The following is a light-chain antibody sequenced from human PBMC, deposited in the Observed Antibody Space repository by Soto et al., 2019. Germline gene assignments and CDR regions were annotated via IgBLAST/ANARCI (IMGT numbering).Light chain of an antibody. CDR1: QSVSSYY. V-gene: IGKV3-20*01. Sequence: ELVSTQSPGTLSLSPGERATLSCRASQSVSSYYLAWYQQKPGQAPRLLIYGVSSRDTAIPDRFSGSGPGTDFTLAISRLEPEDLAVYYCQEYGSSPPYTFGQGTKLEIK. CDR2: GVS. J-gene: IGKJ2*01. CDR3: QEYGSSPPYT.